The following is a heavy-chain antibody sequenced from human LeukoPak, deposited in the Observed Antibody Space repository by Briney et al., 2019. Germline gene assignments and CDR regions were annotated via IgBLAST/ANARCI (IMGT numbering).Heavy chain of an antibody. V-gene: IGHV3-21*01. J-gene: IGHJ4*02. D-gene: IGHD2-15*01. CDR3: ARVPVIGVAGDY. CDR2: ISSSSSYI. Sequence: GGSLRLSCAASGFTFSSYSMNWARQAPGKGLEWVSSISSSSSYIYYADSVKGRFTISRDNAKNSLYLQMNSLRAEDTAVYYCARVPVIGVAGDYWGQGTLVTVSS. CDR1: GFTFSSYS.